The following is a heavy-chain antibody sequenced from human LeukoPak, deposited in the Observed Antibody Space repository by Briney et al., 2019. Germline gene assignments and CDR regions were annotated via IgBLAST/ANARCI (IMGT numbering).Heavy chain of an antibody. V-gene: IGHV3-48*03. CDR3: ARGIGYYGSGSYYYFDY. D-gene: IGHD3-10*01. CDR1: GFTFSSYE. J-gene: IGHJ4*02. CDR2: ISSSGTTK. Sequence: SGGSLRLSCAASGFTFSSYEMNWVRQAPGKGLEWVSYISSSGTTKYYADSVKGRFTISRDNAKNSLYLQMNSLRVEDTAVYYCARGIGYYGSGSYYYFDYWGQGTLVTVSS.